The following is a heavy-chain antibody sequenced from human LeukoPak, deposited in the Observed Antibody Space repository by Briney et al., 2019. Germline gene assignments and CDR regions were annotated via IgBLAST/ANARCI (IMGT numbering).Heavy chain of an antibody. J-gene: IGHJ5*02. V-gene: IGHV3-30-3*01. CDR1: GFTFSSYA. Sequence: GGSLRLSCAASGFTFSSYAMHWVRQAPGKGLEWVAVISYDGSNKYYADSVKGRFTISRDNSKNTLYLQMNSLRAEDTAVYYCAREGSSSWYYGSTRAYNWFDPWGQGTLVTVSS. D-gene: IGHD6-13*01. CDR3: AREGSSSWYYGSTRAYNWFDP. CDR2: ISYDGSNK.